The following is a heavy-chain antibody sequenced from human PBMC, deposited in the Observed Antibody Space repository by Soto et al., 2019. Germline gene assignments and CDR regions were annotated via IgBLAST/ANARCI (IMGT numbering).Heavy chain of an antibody. Sequence: PGGSLRLSCAASGFSFDGYSLHCVRQATGKGLEWVSGISLDSASIGYADSVKGRFTISRDNAKNSLYLQMNSLRAEDTALYYRAKDLHYYGSGSQVTFDYWGQGTLVTGSS. CDR2: ISLDSASI. J-gene: IGHJ4*02. CDR1: GFSFDGYS. CDR3: AKDLHYYGSGSQVTFDY. D-gene: IGHD3-10*01. V-gene: IGHV3-9*01.